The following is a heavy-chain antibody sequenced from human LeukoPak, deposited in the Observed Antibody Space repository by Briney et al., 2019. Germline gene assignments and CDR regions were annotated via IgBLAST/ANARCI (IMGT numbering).Heavy chain of an antibody. D-gene: IGHD3-10*01. CDR2: ISGSGRTI. CDR3: AKDRAFGQFLWGNDY. Sequence: PGGSLRLSCAASGFTFNNYEMNWVRQAPGKGLEWLSFISGSGRTIYYADSVKGRFTISRDNTKKSLYLQMNSLRAEDTALYYCAKDRAFGQFLWGNDYWGQGTLVTVSS. V-gene: IGHV3-48*03. J-gene: IGHJ4*02. CDR1: GFTFNNYE.